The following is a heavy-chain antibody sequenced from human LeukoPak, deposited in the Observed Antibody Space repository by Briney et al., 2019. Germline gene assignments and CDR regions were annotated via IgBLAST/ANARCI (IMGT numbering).Heavy chain of an antibody. J-gene: IGHJ4*02. CDR2: INYSGTT. Sequence: SETLSLTCSVSSGSFSSRGYYCGWIRQPPGMGLEWIANINYSGTTYYNPSIKSRVTASVDTSKNQFYLKLSSVTAADTAVYYCARLRGGVQLWGDWGQGTLVTVSS. V-gene: IGHV4-39*01. CDR1: SGSFSSRGYY. D-gene: IGHD5-18*01. CDR3: ARLRGGVQLWGD.